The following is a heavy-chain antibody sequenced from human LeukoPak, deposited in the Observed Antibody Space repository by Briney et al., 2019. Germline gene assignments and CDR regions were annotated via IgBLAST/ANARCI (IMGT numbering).Heavy chain of an antibody. Sequence: GGSLRLSCAPSGFTFSDYYMGWLRQAPGKGLQWVAYIANTGTIINYAGSVRGRFTISRDNAKNSVFLQMNGLRADDTAVYYCARMSSGSSFDYWGQGTLVTVSS. CDR1: GFTFSDYY. J-gene: IGHJ4*02. D-gene: IGHD1-26*01. CDR3: ARMSSGSSFDY. CDR2: IANTGTII. V-gene: IGHV3-11*01.